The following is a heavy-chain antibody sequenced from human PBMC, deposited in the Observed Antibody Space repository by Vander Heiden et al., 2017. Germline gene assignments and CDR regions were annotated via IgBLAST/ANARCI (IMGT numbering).Heavy chain of an antibody. CDR2: ISGSENTT. J-gene: IGHJ4*02. D-gene: IGHD6-19*01. Sequence: EVQLLESGGGLGQPGGSLRLSWAASRFTFSSDAMSWVRQAPGKGLEWVSGISGSENTTYYADSVKGRFTISRDNSKNTLYLQMNSLRAEDTAMYYCVKEDSSGWNKDYWGQGTLVTVSS. CDR3: VKEDSSGWNKDY. CDR1: RFTFSSDA. V-gene: IGHV3-23*01.